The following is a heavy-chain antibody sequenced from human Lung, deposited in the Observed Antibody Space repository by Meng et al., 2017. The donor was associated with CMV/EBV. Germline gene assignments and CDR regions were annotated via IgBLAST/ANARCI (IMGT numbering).Heavy chain of an antibody. J-gene: IGHJ4*02. CDR1: GLTFNNSA. CDR3: ARTRGSYYASALDH. CDR2: IIPFLGTS. D-gene: IGHD1-26*01. V-gene: IGHV1-69*05. Sequence: SXXVSXKASGLTFNNSAISWVRQAPGQGHEWMGGIIPFLGTSHYAQNFQGRLLITTDESTTTAYMELSSLKSEDTALYYCARTRGSYYASALDHWGQGTXVTVSS.